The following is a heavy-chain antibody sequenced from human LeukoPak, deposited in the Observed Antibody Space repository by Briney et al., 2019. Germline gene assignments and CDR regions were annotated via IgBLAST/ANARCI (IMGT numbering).Heavy chain of an antibody. Sequence: ASVKVSCKASGGTFSSYAISWVRQAPGQGLEWMGRIIPIFGIANYAQKFQDRVTITADKSTGTAYMELSSLRSEDTAVYYCALSPVVKDGYYGMDVWGQGTTVTVSS. CDR1: GGTFSSYA. CDR3: ALSPVVKDGYYGMDV. V-gene: IGHV1-69*04. CDR2: IIPIFGIA. J-gene: IGHJ6*02. D-gene: IGHD4-23*01.